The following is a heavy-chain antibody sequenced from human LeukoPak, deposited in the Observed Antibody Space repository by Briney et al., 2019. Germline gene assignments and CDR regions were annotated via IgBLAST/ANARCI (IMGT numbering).Heavy chain of an antibody. Sequence: GGSLRLSCAASGFTFSNYWMTWVRQAPGKGLEWVSVIYSGGSTYYADSVKGRFTISRDNSKNTLYLQMNSLRAEDTAVYYCVRGDYGDYTLFDYWGQGTLVTVSS. D-gene: IGHD4-17*01. CDR1: GFTFSNYW. J-gene: IGHJ4*02. V-gene: IGHV3-53*01. CDR2: IYSGGST. CDR3: VRGDYGDYTLFDY.